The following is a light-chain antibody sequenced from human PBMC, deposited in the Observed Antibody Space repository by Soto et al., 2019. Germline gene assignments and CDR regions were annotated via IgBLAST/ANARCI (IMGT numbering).Light chain of an antibody. CDR1: QSVTSSN. CDR2: GAS. V-gene: IGKV3-20*01. J-gene: IGKJ4*01. CDR3: QQYDTSPLT. Sequence: EIVLTQSPGTLSLSPGERVTLSCKASQSVTSSNLAWYQQKPGQAPSLLISGASTMATGIPDRFIGSGSGTDFTRTISRLEPEDFAVYYCQQYDTSPLTFGGGTKVEI.